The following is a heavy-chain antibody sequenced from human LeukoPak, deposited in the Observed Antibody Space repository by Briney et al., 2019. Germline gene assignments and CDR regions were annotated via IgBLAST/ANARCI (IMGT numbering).Heavy chain of an antibody. D-gene: IGHD3-9*01. J-gene: IGHJ3*02. CDR1: GFTFSSYG. V-gene: IGHV3-30*18. CDR3: AKVGLRYFDWGASDI. CDR2: ISYDGSNK. Sequence: GRSLRLSCAASGFTFSSYGMHWVRQAPGKGLEWVAVISYDGSNKYYADSVKGRFTISRDNSKNTLYLQMNSLRAEDTAVYYCAKVGLRYFDWGASDIWGQGTMVTVSS.